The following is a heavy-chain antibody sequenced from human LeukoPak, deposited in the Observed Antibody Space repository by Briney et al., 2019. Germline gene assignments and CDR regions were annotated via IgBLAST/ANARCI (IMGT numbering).Heavy chain of an antibody. V-gene: IGHV3-30*04. J-gene: IGHJ4*02. D-gene: IGHD6-13*01. CDR1: GFTFSSYA. CDR2: ISYDGSNK. CDR3: ARDPRQQLVLDY. Sequence: GGSLRLSCAASGFTFSSYAMHWVRQAPGKGLEWVAVISYDGSNKYYADSVKGRFTISRDNSKNTLYLQMSSLRAEDTAVYYCARDPRQQLVLDYWGQGTLVTVSS.